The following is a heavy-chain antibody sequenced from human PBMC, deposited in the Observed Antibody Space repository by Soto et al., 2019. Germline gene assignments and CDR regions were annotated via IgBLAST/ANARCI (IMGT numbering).Heavy chain of an antibody. CDR3: ARVGTNGWYPPHYLAY. D-gene: IGHD2-8*01. CDR1: GTSIRSYY. CDR2: IYDSGST. V-gene: IGHV4-59*01. J-gene: IGHJ4*01. Sequence: SSETLSLTCIVSGTSIRSYYWSWIRQSPGKGLEWIGYIYDSGSTNYNPSLKSRVTISVDTSKSQVSLRLSSVTAADTAVYYCARVGTNGWYPPHYLAYWGQGILVTVSS.